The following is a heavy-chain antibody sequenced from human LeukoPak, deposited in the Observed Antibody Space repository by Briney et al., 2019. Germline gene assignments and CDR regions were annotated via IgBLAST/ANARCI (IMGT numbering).Heavy chain of an antibody. CDR3: ARQSYYYDSSGYYEVSWFDP. CDR2: IYYSGST. J-gene: IGHJ5*02. CDR1: GGSISSSSYY. Sequence: SETPSLTCTVSGGSISSSSYYWGWIRQPPGKGLEWIGSIYYSGSTYYNPSLKSRVTISVDTSKNQFSLKLSSVTAADTAVYYCARQSYYYDSSGYYEVSWFDPWGQGTLVTVSS. V-gene: IGHV4-39*01. D-gene: IGHD3-22*01.